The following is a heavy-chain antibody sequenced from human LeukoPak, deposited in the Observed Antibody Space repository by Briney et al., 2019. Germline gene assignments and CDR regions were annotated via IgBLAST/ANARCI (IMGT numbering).Heavy chain of an antibody. D-gene: IGHD3-22*01. CDR2: IYYSGST. V-gene: IGHV4-39*01. J-gene: IGHJ4*02. CDR1: GGSISSSSHY. Sequence: SETLSLTCTVSGGSISSSSHYWGWIRQPPGKGLECIGSIYYSGSTYYNPSLKSRVTISVDTSKNQFSLKLSSVTAADTAVYYCARYYDSSGYSPSGVDYWGQGTLVTVSS. CDR3: ARYYDSSGYSPSGVDY.